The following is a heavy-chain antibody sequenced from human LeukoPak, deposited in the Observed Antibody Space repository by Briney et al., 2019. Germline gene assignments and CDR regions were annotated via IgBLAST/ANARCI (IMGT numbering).Heavy chain of an antibody. D-gene: IGHD2-15*01. CDR2: ISGSGGST. J-gene: IGHJ5*02. Sequence: PGGSLRLSCAASGCTFSSYAMSWVRQAPGKGLEWVSAISGSGGSTYYADSVKGRFTISRDNSKNTLYLQMNSLRAGDTAVYYSAKDPQTVVVAATLWFDPWGQGTLVTVSS. CDR3: AKDPQTVVVAATLWFDP. V-gene: IGHV3-23*01. CDR1: GCTFSSYA.